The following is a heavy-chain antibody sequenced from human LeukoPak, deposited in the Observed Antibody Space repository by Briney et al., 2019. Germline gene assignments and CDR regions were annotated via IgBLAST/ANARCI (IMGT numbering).Heavy chain of an antibody. CDR3: ARVGTYGSGSYLSWLDY. CDR1: GGSISSSDFY. V-gene: IGHV4-39*07. Sequence: SETLSLTCTVSGGSISSSDFYWGWIRQPPGKGLEWIGSISYSGNTYYNPSLKSRVTISVDTSKNQFSLKLSSVTAADTAVYYCARVGTYGSGSYLSWLDYWGQGTLVTVSS. J-gene: IGHJ4*02. D-gene: IGHD3-10*01. CDR2: ISYSGNT.